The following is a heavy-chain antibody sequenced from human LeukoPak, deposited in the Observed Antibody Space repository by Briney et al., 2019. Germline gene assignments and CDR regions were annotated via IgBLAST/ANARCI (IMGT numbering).Heavy chain of an antibody. D-gene: IGHD6-19*01. Sequence: PGGSLRLSCAASGFSFRSFWMSWVRQAPGKGLEWVASIKEDGSDKYYVESVKGRFTISRENAKNALYLQMNSLRVEDTAVYYCATSPHYSSAWLVVDFWGQGTLVTVSS. CDR1: GFSFRSFW. J-gene: IGHJ4*02. CDR2: IKEDGSDK. V-gene: IGHV3-7*02. CDR3: ATSPHYSSAWLVVDF.